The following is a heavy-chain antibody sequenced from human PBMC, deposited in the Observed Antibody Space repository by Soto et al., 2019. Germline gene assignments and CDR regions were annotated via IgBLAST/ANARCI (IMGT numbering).Heavy chain of an antibody. V-gene: IGHV1-69*12. CDR3: VRAAVYSNYCPGY. J-gene: IGHJ4*02. CDR2: IIPIFGTA. D-gene: IGHD4-4*01. Sequence: QVQLVQSGAEVKKPGSSVKVSCKASRGTFSSYAISWVRQAPGQGLEWMGWIIPIFGTANYAQKFQGRVTITADESTSTADMELSSLRSEDTAVYYCVRAAVYSNYCPGYWGQGTLVTVSS. CDR1: RGTFSSYA.